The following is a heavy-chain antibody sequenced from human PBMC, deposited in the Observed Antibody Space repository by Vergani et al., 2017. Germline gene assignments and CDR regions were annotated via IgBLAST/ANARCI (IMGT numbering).Heavy chain of an antibody. V-gene: IGHV4-39*07. D-gene: IGHD3-9*01. J-gene: IGHJ4*02. CDR3: ARAWRDYDILTGYVTAXFDY. CDR1: GGSISSSSYY. CDR2: IYYSGST. Sequence: QLQLQESGPGLVKPSETLSLTCTVSGGSISSSSYYWGWIRQPPGKGLEGIGSIYYSGSTNYNPSLKSRVTIAVDTSKNQCSLKLSSVTAADTAVYYCARAWRDYDILTGYVTAXFDYWGQGTLVTVSS.